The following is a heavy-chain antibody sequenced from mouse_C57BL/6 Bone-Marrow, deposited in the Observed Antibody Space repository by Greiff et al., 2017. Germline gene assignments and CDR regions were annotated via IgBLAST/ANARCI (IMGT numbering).Heavy chain of an antibody. CDR3: TTKDYYGRFDY. Sequence: VQLQQSGAELVRPGASVKLSCTAPGFNIKDYYMHWVKQRPEQGLEWIGRIDPEDGDTEYAPKFQGKANMTADTSSNTAYLQLSSLTSEDTAVYYCTTKDYYGRFDYWGQGTTLTVSS. D-gene: IGHD1-1*01. J-gene: IGHJ2*01. CDR2: IDPEDGDT. V-gene: IGHV14-1*01. CDR1: GFNIKDYY.